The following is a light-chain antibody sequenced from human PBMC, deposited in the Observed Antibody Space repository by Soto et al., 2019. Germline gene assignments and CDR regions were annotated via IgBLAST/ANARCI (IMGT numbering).Light chain of an antibody. CDR2: DAS. V-gene: IGKV3-20*01. CDR1: QSVSNNY. J-gene: IGKJ5*01. Sequence: EIVLKQSPGTLSLSPGERATLSCRASQSVSNNYLAWYQQKPGQAPRLLIYDASGRATGIPDRFSGSGSGTDFTLTISRLEPEDSAVYYCQQYGGSPSITFGQGTRLEI. CDR3: QQYGGSPSIT.